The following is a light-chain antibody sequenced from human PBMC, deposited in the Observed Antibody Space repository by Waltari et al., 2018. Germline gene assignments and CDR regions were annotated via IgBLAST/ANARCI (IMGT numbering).Light chain of an antibody. CDR1: RSDAGGYNY. Sequence: QSALTQPASVSGSPGQSITISCTGTRSDAGGYNYVSWYQQHPGKAPKLIIYEVTNRPSGVSNRFSGSKSGSTASLTISGLQAGDEADYYCTSYTSSSTLYVFGTGTQVTVL. V-gene: IGLV2-14*01. CDR3: TSYTSSSTLYV. J-gene: IGLJ1*01. CDR2: EVT.